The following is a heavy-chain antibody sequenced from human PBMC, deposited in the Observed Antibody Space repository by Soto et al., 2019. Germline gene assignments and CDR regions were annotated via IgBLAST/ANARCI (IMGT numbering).Heavy chain of an antibody. CDR1: GFTFDDYA. V-gene: IGHV3-9*01. CDR3: AKEGRYYDFWSGLDPNYYYYYYMDV. J-gene: IGHJ6*03. Sequence: GGSLRLSCAASGFTFDDYAMHWVRQAPGKGLEWVSGISWNSGSIGYADSVKGRFSISRDNAKNSLYLQMNSLRAEDTALYYCAKEGRYYDFWSGLDPNYYYYYYMDVWGKGTTVTVSS. CDR2: ISWNSGSI. D-gene: IGHD3-3*01.